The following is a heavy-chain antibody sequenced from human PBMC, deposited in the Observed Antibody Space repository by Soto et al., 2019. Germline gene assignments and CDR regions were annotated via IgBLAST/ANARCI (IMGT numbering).Heavy chain of an antibody. CDR3: VRIRYQLPSSVLWLDP. V-gene: IGHV4-34*01. D-gene: IGHD3-16*01. Sequence: PSETLSLTCAVYGGFLSESYWTWIRQPPGKGLEWIGEINHVGGTNYNPSLKGRVTMSVDTSQNQFSLRLISVTAADTAMYFCVRIRYQLPSSVLWLDPWGQGXPVTVYS. CDR2: INHVGGT. J-gene: IGHJ5*02. CDR1: GGFLSESY.